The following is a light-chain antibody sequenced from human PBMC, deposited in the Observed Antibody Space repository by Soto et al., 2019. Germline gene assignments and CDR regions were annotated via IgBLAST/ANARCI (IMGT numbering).Light chain of an antibody. V-gene: IGLV2-11*01. CDR1: SSDVGGYKY. J-gene: IGLJ1*01. Sequence: QSVLTQPRSVSGSPGQSVTISCTGSSSDVGGYKYVSWYQQHPGKAPKLMIYDVSQRPSGVPDRFSGSTSGNAASLTTSGLQAEDEADYYCCSYAGSYVFGTGTKVTVL. CDR3: CSYAGSYV. CDR2: DVS.